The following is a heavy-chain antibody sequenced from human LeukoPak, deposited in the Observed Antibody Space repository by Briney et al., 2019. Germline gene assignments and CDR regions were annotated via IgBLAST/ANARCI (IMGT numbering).Heavy chain of an antibody. V-gene: IGHV3-33*01. D-gene: IGHD5/OR15-5a*01. CDR1: GFTFSSYG. J-gene: IGHJ4*02. Sequence: GGSLRLSCAASGFTFSSYGMHWVRQAPGKGLEWVAVIWYDGSNKYYADSVKGRFTISRDNSKNTLYLQMHSLRAEDTAVYYCARDSVHCCIFDYWGQGTLVTVSS. CDR3: ARDSVHCCIFDY. CDR2: IWYDGSNK.